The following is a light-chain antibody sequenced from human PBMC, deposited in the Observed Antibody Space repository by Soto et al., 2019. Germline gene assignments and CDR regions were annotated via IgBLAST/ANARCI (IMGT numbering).Light chain of an antibody. J-gene: IGKJ5*01. Sequence: IQLPQSPSFLSASVGDRFTITCRASQDISRYVAWYQQKSGQAPKLLIYRESNLRPGVPSRLSGSGSGTDLNLTISKLQPEDFATYHCQQVDSYPLTCGGGTRLEIK. CDR2: RES. CDR1: QDISRY. CDR3: QQVDSYPLT. V-gene: IGKV1-9*01.